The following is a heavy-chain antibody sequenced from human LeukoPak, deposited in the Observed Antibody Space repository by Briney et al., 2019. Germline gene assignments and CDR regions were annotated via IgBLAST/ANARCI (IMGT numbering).Heavy chain of an antibody. V-gene: IGHV4-30-4*08. J-gene: IGHJ6*03. CDR1: GGSISSGDYY. Sequence: SETLSLTCTVSGGSISSGDYYWSWIRQPPGKGLEWIGYIYYSGSTYYNPSLKSRVTISVDTSKNQFSLKLSSVTAADTAVYYCARAWGFSRMDAWGKGTTVTVSS. CDR3: ARAWGFSRMDA. D-gene: IGHD3-16*01. CDR2: IYYSGST.